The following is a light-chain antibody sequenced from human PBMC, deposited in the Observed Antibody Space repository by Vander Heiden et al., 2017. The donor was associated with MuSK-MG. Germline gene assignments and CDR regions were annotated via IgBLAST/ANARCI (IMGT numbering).Light chain of an antibody. Sequence: QAALTQPASVSGSPGPSITIPCPGTRPDVDGYNYLSWYQPLPGKAPKLLIYDVTNRPSGVAHRFSGSKSGNTAALTISGLQGEDEADYFCGSYTTRNSLAVGGGTKVTVL. J-gene: IGLJ2*01. CDR3: GSYTTRNSLA. CDR1: RPDVDGYNY. CDR2: DVT. V-gene: IGLV2-14*03.